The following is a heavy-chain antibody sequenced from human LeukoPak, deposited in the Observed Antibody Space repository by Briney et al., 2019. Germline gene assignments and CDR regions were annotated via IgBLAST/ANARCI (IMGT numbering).Heavy chain of an antibody. CDR3: ARQTRRTAMEDRRIDY. J-gene: IGHJ4*02. D-gene: IGHD1-1*01. Sequence: PGGSLRLSCAASGFTFSNYAMSWVRQAPGKGLEWVSAISGSGGSTYYADSVKGRFTISRDNSRNTLDLQMNSLRAEDTAIYYCARQTRRTAMEDRRIDYWGQGTLVIVSS. CDR2: ISGSGGST. CDR1: GFTFSNYA. V-gene: IGHV3-23*01.